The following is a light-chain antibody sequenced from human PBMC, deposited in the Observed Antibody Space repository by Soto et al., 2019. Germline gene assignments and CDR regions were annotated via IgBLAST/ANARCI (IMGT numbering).Light chain of an antibody. V-gene: IGKV3-15*01. CDR2: DAS. CDR1: QSISSY. Sequence: EIVMTQSPATLSVSPGQRATLSCWASQSISSYLAWYQQKPGQAPRLLIYDASTRATGIPARFSGSGSGTEFTLSISSLQSEDFALYYCQRYDNWPRTFGQGTKVEIK. J-gene: IGKJ1*01. CDR3: QRYDNWPRT.